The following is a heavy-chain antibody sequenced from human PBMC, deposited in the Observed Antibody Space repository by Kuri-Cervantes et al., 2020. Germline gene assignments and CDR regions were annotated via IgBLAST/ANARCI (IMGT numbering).Heavy chain of an antibody. D-gene: IGHD1-26*01. CDR3: AVHSGSYYYFDY. Sequence: SVKVSCKASGFTFTSSAVQWVRQARGQRLEWIGWIVVGSGNTNYAQKFQERVTITRDMSTSTAYMELSSLRSEDTAVYYCAVHSGSYYYFDYWGQGTLVTVSS. V-gene: IGHV1-58*01. CDR1: GFTFTSSA. J-gene: IGHJ4*02. CDR2: IVVGSGNT.